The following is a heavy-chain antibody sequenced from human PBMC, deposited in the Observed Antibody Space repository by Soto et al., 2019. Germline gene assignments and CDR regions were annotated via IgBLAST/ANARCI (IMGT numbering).Heavy chain of an antibody. CDR2: IIPIFGTA. CDR3: ASYGTVLRFLEWPRGYYYGMDV. V-gene: IGHV1-69*13. CDR1: GGTFSSYA. Sequence: GASVKVSCKASGGTFSSYAISWVRQAPGQGLEWMGGIIPIFGTANYAQKFQGRVTITADESTSTAYMELGSLRSEDTAVYYCASYGTVLRFLEWPRGYYYGMDVWGQGTTVTVS. D-gene: IGHD3-3*01. J-gene: IGHJ6*02.